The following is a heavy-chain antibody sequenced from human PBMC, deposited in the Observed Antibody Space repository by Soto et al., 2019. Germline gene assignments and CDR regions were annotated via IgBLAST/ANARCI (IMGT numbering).Heavy chain of an antibody. D-gene: IGHD2-15*01. CDR3: SFSCRGGYRGVFAF. CDR2: VYYSESP. Sequence: SETLSLTCTVSGASISYYYWSWIRQPPGEGLEWIGYVYYSESPKYNPSLGSRVSISVDTSKKQFSLILTSVTAADTAVYYCSFSCRGGYRGVFAFWGKGTMV. J-gene: IGHJ3*01. V-gene: IGHV4-59*08. CDR1: GASISYYY.